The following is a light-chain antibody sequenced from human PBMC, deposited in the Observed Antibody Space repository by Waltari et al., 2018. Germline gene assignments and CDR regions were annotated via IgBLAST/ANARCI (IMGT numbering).Light chain of an antibody. CDR3: ASFAGSNTL. J-gene: IGLJ2*01. Sequence: QSALTQPPSASGSPGPSVPMSCTGTRPDVGVFNYVSWYQQHPGKAPKLLIYEVSARPSGVPDRFSGSKSGNTASLTVSGLQPEDEADYYCASFAGSNTLFGGGTKLTVL. CDR2: EVS. V-gene: IGLV2-8*01. CDR1: RPDVGVFNY.